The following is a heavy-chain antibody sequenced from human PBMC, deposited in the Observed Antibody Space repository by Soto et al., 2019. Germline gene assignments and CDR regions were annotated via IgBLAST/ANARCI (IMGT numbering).Heavy chain of an antibody. CDR2: IYYSGST. Sequence: SETLSLTCTVSGGSISSGDYYWSWIRQPSGKGLEWIGYIYYSGSTYYNPSLKSRVTISVDTSKNQFSLKLSSVTAADTAVYYCARRGCSSTSCYPFDYWGQGTLVTVSS. D-gene: IGHD2-2*01. J-gene: IGHJ4*02. CDR1: GGSISSGDYY. V-gene: IGHV4-30-4*01. CDR3: ARRGCSSTSCYPFDY.